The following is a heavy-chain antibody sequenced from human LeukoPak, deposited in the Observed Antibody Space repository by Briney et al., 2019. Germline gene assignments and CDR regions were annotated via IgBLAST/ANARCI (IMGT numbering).Heavy chain of an antibody. Sequence: GESLKISCKASGYKFTNYWIAWVRQMSGKGLEWMGSIYPGDSDTKYSPSFQGQVTLSVDKSISAAFLQWNSLRASDTATYYCATDVAETSISWGQGTLVTVSS. CDR3: ATDVAETSIS. CDR2: IYPGDSDT. J-gene: IGHJ4*02. CDR1: GYKFTNYW. V-gene: IGHV5-51*01. D-gene: IGHD2-15*01.